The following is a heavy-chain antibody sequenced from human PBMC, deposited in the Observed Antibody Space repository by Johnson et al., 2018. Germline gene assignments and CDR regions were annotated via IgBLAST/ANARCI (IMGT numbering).Heavy chain of an antibody. D-gene: IGHD4-17*01. CDR2: IKQDGSEK. Sequence: EVQLVESGGGLVQPGGSLRLSCAASGFTFSSYWMSWVRQAPGKGLEWVANIKQDGSEKYYVDSVKGRFTISRDNAKNSLYLQMNSLRAEDTAVYYCARAHYGDYHHIGDAFDIWGQGTMVTVSS. CDR3: ARAHYGDYHHIGDAFDI. J-gene: IGHJ3*02. V-gene: IGHV3-7*01. CDR1: GFTFSSYW.